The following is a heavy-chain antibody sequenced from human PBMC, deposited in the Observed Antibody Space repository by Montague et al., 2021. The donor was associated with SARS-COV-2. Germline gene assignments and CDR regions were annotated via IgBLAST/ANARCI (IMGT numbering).Heavy chain of an antibody. CDR3: ARGQNFGSGNYCNFDH. J-gene: IGHJ4*02. D-gene: IGHD3-10*01. CDR1: GDSVSSNSAT. CDR2: TYYRSKWST. Sequence: CAISGDSVSSNSATWNWIRQSPSRGLEWLGRTYYRSKWSTNYAVSVQSRITVNPDTSKNHFSLQLNSVTPEDTAVYYCARGQNFGSGNYCNFDHWGQGTLVTVSS. V-gene: IGHV6-1*01.